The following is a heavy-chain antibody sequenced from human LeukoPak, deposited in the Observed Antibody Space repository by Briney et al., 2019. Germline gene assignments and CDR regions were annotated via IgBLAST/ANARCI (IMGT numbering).Heavy chain of an antibody. Sequence: ASVKVSFKASGYTFTGYYMHWVRQAPGQGLEWMGWINPNSGGTNYAQKFQGRVTMTRDTSISTAYMELSRLRSDDTAVYYCARDVTDLWFVKSYYYYYGMDVWGQGTTVTVSS. V-gene: IGHV1-2*02. CDR3: ARDVTDLWFVKSYYYYYGMDV. D-gene: IGHD3-10*01. J-gene: IGHJ6*02. CDR1: GYTFTGYY. CDR2: INPNSGGT.